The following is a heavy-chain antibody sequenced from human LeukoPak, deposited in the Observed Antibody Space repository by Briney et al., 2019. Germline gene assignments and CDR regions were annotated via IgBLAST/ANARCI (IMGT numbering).Heavy chain of an antibody. Sequence: SETLSLTCTVSGGSISSYYWSWLRQPPGKGLEWIGYIYYSGSTNYNPSLKSRVTISVDTSKNQFSLKLSSVTAADTAVYYCARFPYDSKNYYYYYGMDVWGQGTTVTVSS. CDR2: IYYSGST. J-gene: IGHJ6*02. CDR3: ARFPYDSKNYYYYYGMDV. CDR1: GGSISSYY. V-gene: IGHV4-59*01. D-gene: IGHD3-3*01.